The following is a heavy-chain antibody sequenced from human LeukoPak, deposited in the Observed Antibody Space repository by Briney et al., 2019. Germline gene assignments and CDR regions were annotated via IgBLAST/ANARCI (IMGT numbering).Heavy chain of an antibody. V-gene: IGHV1-69*13. CDR2: IIPIFGTA. CDR1: GATFSSYA. CDR3: AKGLRQQLALDY. J-gene: IGHJ4*02. Sequence: ASGKLSCKASGATFSSYAISWGREAPGQGLEWRGGIIPIFGTANYAQKFQGRVTITPDESTSTAYMELSSLRSEDTVVYYCAKGLRQQLALDYWGQGTLVSASS. D-gene: IGHD6-13*01.